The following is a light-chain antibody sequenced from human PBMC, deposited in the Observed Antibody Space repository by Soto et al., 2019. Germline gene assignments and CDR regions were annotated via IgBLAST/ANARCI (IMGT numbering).Light chain of an antibody. CDR3: CSYAGSSIVV. J-gene: IGLJ2*01. V-gene: IGLV2-23*01. CDR1: SSDVGSYNL. Sequence: HSVLTQPASVSGSPGQSITISCTGTSSDVGSYNLVSWYQQHPGKAPKLMIYEGSKRPSGVSNRFSGSKSGNTASLTISGLQAEDEADYYCCSYAGSSIVVFGGGTKLTVL. CDR2: EGS.